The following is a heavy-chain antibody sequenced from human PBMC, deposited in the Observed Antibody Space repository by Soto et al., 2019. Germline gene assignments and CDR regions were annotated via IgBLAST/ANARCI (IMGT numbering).Heavy chain of an antibody. V-gene: IGHV4-59*08. D-gene: IGHD4-4*01. CDR1: GGSISSYH. CDR3: ARTLGPQVTGYVDSDYRWTIDQ. CDR2: TSNSAPT. Sequence: SETLSLTCTVSGGSISSYHWSWIRQSPGKGLEWIGYTSNSAPTIYNPSLKSRVTISADTSKNQFSLRLSSVTAADTAVYFCARTLGPQVTGYVDSDYRWTIDQWGQGTLVTVSS. J-gene: IGHJ4*02.